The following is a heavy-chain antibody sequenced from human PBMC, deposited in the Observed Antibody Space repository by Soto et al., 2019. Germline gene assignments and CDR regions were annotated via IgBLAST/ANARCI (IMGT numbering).Heavy chain of an antibody. D-gene: IGHD1-1*01. CDR1: GYTFTTYG. V-gene: IGHV1-18*04. Sequence: ASVKVSCKASGYTFTTYGISWVRQTPGQGLEWMGWISPYNGTTKYAEKFQGEMTMTTDTATSTAYMDLRSLRSDDTAVYYCARDGERDTGLNFYYYLHGMDAWGQGTRVTVSS. J-gene: IGHJ6*02. CDR2: ISPYNGTT. CDR3: ARDGERDTGLNFYYYLHGMDA.